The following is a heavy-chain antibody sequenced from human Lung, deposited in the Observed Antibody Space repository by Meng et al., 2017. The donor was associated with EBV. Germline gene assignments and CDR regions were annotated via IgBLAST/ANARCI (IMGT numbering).Heavy chain of an antibody. CDR1: GYTFTSYD. D-gene: IGHD6-19*01. CDR3: ATGVADFEY. CDR2: MNPNRGTT. Sequence: VPLLQSGAEVKKPGASVKVSCKASGYTFTSYDINWVRQGTGQGLEWMGWMNPNRGTTGYAQKFQGRVTMTRNISKSTAYMDLSSLRSEDTAVYYCATGVADFEYWGQGTLVTVSS. V-gene: IGHV1-8*01. J-gene: IGHJ4*02.